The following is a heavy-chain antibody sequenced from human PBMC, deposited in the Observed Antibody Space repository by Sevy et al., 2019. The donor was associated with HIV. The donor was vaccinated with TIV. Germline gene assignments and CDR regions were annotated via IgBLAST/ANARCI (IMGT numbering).Heavy chain of an antibody. CDR2: ISSSSSYI. D-gene: IGHD1-26*01. CDR3: ARVRVGAFYYYGMDV. CDR1: GFTFSSYS. V-gene: IGHV3-21*01. J-gene: IGHJ6*02. Sequence: GGSLRLSCAASGFTFSSYSMNWVRQAPGKGLEWVSSISSSSSYIYYADSVKGRFTISRDNAKNSLYLQMNSLRAEDTAVYYCARVRVGAFYYYGMDVWGQGTTVTVSS.